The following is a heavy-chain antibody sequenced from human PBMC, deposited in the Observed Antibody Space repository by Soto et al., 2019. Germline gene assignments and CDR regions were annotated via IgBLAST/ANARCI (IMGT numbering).Heavy chain of an antibody. CDR1: GYSFTSYW. CDR3: ARYPRSPNGNAFDI. D-gene: IGHD1-26*01. V-gene: IGHV5-10-1*01. Sequence: PGKSLKLSCQCSGYSFTSYWISWVRQLPGKGLEWMGRIDPSDSYTNYSPSFQGHVTISADKSISTAYLQWSSLKASDTAMYYCARYPRSPNGNAFDIWGQGTMVTVSS. J-gene: IGHJ3*02. CDR2: IDPSDSYT.